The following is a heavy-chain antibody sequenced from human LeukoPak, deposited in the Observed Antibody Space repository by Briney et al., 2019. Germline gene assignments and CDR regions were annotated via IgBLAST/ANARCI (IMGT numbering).Heavy chain of an antibody. V-gene: IGHV3-23*01. Sequence: GGSLRLSCAASGFTFSSYAMSWVRQAPGKGLEWVSAISAGATTTYYADSVKGRFTISRDDSRNTLYLQMDSLRVEDTAVYYCANPCSDGVCYPDYWGQGTLVTASS. CDR1: GFTFSSYA. CDR3: ANPCSDGVCYPDY. CDR2: ISAGATTT. J-gene: IGHJ4*02. D-gene: IGHD2-21*02.